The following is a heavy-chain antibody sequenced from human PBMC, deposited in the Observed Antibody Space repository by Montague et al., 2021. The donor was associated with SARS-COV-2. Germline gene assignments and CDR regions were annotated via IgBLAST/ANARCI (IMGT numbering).Heavy chain of an antibody. Sequence: SLSLSFSASGFTFTSYAMSWVRQAPGKGLEWVSGISDSGGYTYYADSVKGRFTISRDNSKNTLYLQMNSLRAEDTAVYYCASNPRYSSSWWGQGTLVIVSS. V-gene: IGHV3-23*01. J-gene: IGHJ4*02. CDR1: GFTFTSYA. CDR2: ISDSGGYT. CDR3: ASNPRYSSSW. D-gene: IGHD6-13*01.